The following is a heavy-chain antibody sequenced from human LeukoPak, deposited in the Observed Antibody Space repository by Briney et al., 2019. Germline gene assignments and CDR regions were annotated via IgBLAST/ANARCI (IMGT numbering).Heavy chain of an antibody. V-gene: IGHV3-23*01. CDR3: ARDGTYYYDSSGYGDFDY. CDR1: GFTFSTYA. Sequence: GGSLRLSCATSGFTFSTYAMSWVRQAPGKGLEWVSAISSSGGSTYYADSVKGRFTISRDNSKNTLYLQMNSLRAEDTAVYYCARDGTYYYDSSGYGDFDYWGQGTLVTVSS. CDR2: ISSSGGST. D-gene: IGHD3-22*01. J-gene: IGHJ4*02.